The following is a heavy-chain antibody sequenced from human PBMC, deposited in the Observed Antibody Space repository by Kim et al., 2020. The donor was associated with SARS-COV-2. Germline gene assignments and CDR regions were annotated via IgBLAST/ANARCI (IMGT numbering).Heavy chain of an antibody. CDR2: FNPQHGET. CDR1: GYSLTELS. V-gene: IGHV1-24*01. D-gene: IGHD3-10*01. Sequence: VSVKVSCKVSGYSLTELSMNWVRQAPGKGLEWMGGFNPQHGETIYAQKFQGRVTMTEDTSTDTAYMELSSLRSEDTAVYYCATWGIGELTSLLDYWGQGTLVTVSS. CDR3: ATWGIGELTSLLDY. J-gene: IGHJ4*02.